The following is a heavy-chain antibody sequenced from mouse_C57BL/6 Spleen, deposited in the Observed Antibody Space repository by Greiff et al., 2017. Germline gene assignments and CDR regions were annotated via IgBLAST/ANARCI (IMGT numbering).Heavy chain of an antibody. D-gene: IGHD2-10*01. V-gene: IGHV3-1*01. CDR2: ISDSGST. Sequence: EVKLMESGPGMVKPSQSLSLTCTVTGYSITSGYDWHWIRHFPGNKLEWMGYISDSGSTNYNPSLKSRISITHDTSKNHFFLQLNSVTTEDTATYYCAFSYYGNPAWFAYWGQGTLVTVSA. CDR3: AFSYYGNPAWFAY. CDR1: GYSITSGYD. J-gene: IGHJ3*01.